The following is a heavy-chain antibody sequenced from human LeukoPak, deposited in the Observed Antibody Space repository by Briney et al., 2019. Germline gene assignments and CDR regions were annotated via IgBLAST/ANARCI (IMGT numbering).Heavy chain of an antibody. D-gene: IGHD3-10*01. J-gene: IGHJ4*02. Sequence: GGSLRLSCAASGFNFSSYAMHWVRQAPGKGLEWVAAISYDGSNKYYGDSVKGRFTISRDNSKNTLYLQMNSLRAEDTAIYYCAKGPMGRGFDYWGQGTLVTVSS. V-gene: IGHV3-30*04. CDR2: ISYDGSNK. CDR1: GFNFSSYA. CDR3: AKGPMGRGFDY.